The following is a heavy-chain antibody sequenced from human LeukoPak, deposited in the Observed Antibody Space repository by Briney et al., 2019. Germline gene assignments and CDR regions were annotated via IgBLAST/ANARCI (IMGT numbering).Heavy chain of an antibody. D-gene: IGHD2-15*01. CDR1: GFTFSGSA. V-gene: IGHV3-73*01. Sequence: PGGSLRLSCAASGFTFSGSAMHWVRQASGKGLEWVGRIRSKANSYATAYAASVKGRFTISRDDSKNTAYLQMNSLKTEDTAVYYCTRGYCSGGSCLSVGYYYGMDVWGQGTTVTVSS. CDR3: TRGYCSGGSCLSVGYYYGMDV. J-gene: IGHJ6*02. CDR2: IRSKANSYAT.